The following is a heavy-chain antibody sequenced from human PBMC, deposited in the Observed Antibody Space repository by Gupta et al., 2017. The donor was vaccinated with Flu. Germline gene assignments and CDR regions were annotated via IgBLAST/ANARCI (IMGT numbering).Heavy chain of an antibody. Sequence: QVQLQESGPGLVKPSETLSLTCTDTGGSISSYYWSWIRQPAGKGLEWVGRIYTSGSTNYNPSLKSRVTMSVDTSKNQFSLKLSSVTAADTAVYYCARDDPYDSWGWFDPWGQGTLVTVSS. CDR3: ARDDPYDSWGWFDP. J-gene: IGHJ5*02. D-gene: IGHD3-3*01. V-gene: IGHV4-4*07. CDR1: GGSISSYY. CDR2: IYTSGST.